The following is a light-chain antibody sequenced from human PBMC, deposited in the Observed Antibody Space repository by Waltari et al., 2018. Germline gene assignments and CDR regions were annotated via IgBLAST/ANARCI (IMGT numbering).Light chain of an antibody. CDR2: GAT. CDR3: KHYLNNPWT. V-gene: IGKV1-39*01. CDR1: QKVSYF. J-gene: IGKJ1*01. Sequence: DSEMTQSPFSPYSSVGDRVPIPCRASQKVSYFLNWYQHKPGKAPRLLIYGATTLDTGVPPRFSGSGSGTDFTLTISNLQPEDFATYSCKHYLNNPWTFGQGTKV.